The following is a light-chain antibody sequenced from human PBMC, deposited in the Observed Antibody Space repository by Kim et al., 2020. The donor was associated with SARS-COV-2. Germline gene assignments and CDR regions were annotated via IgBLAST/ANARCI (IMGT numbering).Light chain of an antibody. CDR1: RSDVCGSKY. CDR3: SSYASTNTWV. J-gene: IGLJ3*02. CDR2: DVD. Sequence: LTQPASVSGSPGQSITISCTGTRSDVCGSKYVSWYQQHPGKAPKLLIYDVDKRPSGVSDRFSGSKSANTASLTISGLQAEDESDFYCSSYASTNTWVFGGGTKVTVL. V-gene: IGLV2-14*03.